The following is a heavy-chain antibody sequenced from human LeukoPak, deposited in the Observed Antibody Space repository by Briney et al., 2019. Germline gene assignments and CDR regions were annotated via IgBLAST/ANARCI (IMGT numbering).Heavy chain of an antibody. D-gene: IGHD2/OR15-2a*01. J-gene: IGHJ4*02. CDR3: ARHAKNMDISLLDF. CDR2: MYYSGST. CDR1: GGSIRNYY. V-gene: IGHV4-59*08. Sequence: SETLSLTCTVSGGSIRNYYWSWIRQPPGKGLEWIGFMYYSGSTIYNPSLKSRVTISVDTSKNQFALKLSSVTAADTAVYYCARHAKNMDISLLDFWGQGTLVTVSS.